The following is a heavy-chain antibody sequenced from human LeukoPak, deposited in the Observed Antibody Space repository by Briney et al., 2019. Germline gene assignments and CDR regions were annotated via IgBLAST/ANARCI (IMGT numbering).Heavy chain of an antibody. CDR2: IWYDGSNK. D-gene: IGHD4-17*01. J-gene: IGHJ5*02. CDR1: GFTFSSYG. CDR3: ARDKEVYGDLGWFDP. V-gene: IGHV3-33*01. Sequence: GGSPRLSCAASGFTFSSYGMHWVRQAPGKGLEWVAVIWYDGSNKYYADSVKGRFTISRDNSKNTLYLQMNSLRAEDTAVYYCARDKEVYGDLGWFDPWGQGTLVTVSS.